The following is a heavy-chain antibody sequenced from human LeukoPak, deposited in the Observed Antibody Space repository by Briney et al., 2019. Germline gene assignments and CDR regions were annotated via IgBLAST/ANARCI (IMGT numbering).Heavy chain of an antibody. J-gene: IGHJ4*02. D-gene: IGHD5-18*01. Sequence: NPSETLSLTCTVSGGSISSYYWNWIRQPPGKGLEWIGYIYTSGSTNYNPSLKSRVTISVDTSKNQFSLKLSSVTAADTAVYYCARHEGYSYPPHYWGQGTLVTVSS. V-gene: IGHV4-59*08. CDR1: GGSISSYY. CDR3: ARHEGYSYPPHY. CDR2: IYTSGST.